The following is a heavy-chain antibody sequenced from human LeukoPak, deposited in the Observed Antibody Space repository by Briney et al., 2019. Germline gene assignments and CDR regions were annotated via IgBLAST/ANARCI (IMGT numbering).Heavy chain of an antibody. CDR3: ARRATTVTTGYYYYYMDV. CDR1: GGSINSRSYY. J-gene: IGHJ6*03. Sequence: SETLSLTCTVSGGSINSRSYYWGWIRQPPGKGLEWIGSVYYGGTTYYNPSLKSRVTISEDTSKNQFSLKLSSVTAAHTAVYYCARRATTVTTGYYYYYMDVWGKGTTVTVSS. V-gene: IGHV4-39*01. D-gene: IGHD4-17*01. CDR2: VYYGGTT.